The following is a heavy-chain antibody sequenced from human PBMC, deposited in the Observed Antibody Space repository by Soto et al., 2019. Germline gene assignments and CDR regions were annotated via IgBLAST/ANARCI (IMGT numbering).Heavy chain of an antibody. J-gene: IGHJ6*02. CDR3: ARMIRSYYYGVDV. Sequence: QVQLQESGPGLVKPSETLSLTCTVSGGSISSYYWSWIRQPPGKGLEWIGHIHYSGSTNYNPSLESRVNISVDTSKNQLSLNLSSVTAADTAVYYCARMIRSYYYGVDVWGQGTTVTVSS. CDR2: IHYSGST. V-gene: IGHV4-59*01. D-gene: IGHD3-22*01. CDR1: GGSISSYY.